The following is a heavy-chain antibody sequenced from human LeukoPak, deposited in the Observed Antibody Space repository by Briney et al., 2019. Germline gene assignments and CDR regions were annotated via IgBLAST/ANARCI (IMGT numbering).Heavy chain of an antibody. D-gene: IGHD1-26*01. CDR1: GYTFTGYY. CDR2: INPNSGGT. J-gene: IGHJ4*02. CDR3: ATFAGEHQAPFDY. Sequence: ASVKVSCKASGYTFTGYYMRWVRQAPGQGLEWMGWINPNSGGTNYAQKFQGRVTMTRDTSISTAYMELSRLRSDDTAVYYCATFAGEHQAPFDYWGQGTLVTVSS. V-gene: IGHV1-2*02.